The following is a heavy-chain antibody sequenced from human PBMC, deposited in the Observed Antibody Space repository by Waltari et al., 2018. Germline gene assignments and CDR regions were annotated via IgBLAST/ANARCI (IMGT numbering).Heavy chain of an antibody. J-gene: IGHJ4*02. CDR1: GGSISSSNW. CDR3: ARGKGDYGDYYFDY. V-gene: IGHV4-4*02. Sequence: QVQLQESGPGLVKPSGTLSLTCAVSGGSISSSNWWSWVRPPPGKGRGWIGEIYNSGSTNYNPSLQRRVTISVDKSKNQFSLKLSSVTAADTAVYYCARGKGDYGDYYFDYWGQGTLVTVSS. CDR2: IYNSGST. D-gene: IGHD4-17*01.